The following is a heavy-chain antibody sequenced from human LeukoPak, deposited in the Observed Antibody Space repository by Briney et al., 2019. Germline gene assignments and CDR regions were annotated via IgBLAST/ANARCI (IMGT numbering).Heavy chain of an antibody. CDR2: IYTSGST. V-gene: IGHV4-4*07. CDR1: GGSISSYY. D-gene: IGHD6-13*01. J-gene: IGHJ4*02. Sequence: TSESLSLTCTVSGGSISSYYWSWIRQPAGKGLEWIGRIYTSGSTNYNPSLKSRLTMSVGTSNNQFSLKLTSMTAADTAVYYCAREVNSSTWRPLDFWGQGTLVTVSS. CDR3: AREVNSSTWRPLDF.